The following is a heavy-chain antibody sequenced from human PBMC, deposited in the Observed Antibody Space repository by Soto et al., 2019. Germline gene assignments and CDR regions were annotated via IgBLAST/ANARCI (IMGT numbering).Heavy chain of an antibody. CDR2: INPYNANT. CDR1: GFTFTIYG. D-gene: IGHD2-15*01. V-gene: IGHV1-18*01. Sequence: QVQLLQSGAEVKKPGASVKVSCKASGFTFTIYGIAWVRQAPRQGLEWLGWINPYNANTNYAQKFQGRVTMTTDASMPTGYMELRSLGSDETAVYYCARVVAAAPCYYGMDVWGQGTTVTVSS. J-gene: IGHJ6*02. CDR3: ARVVAAAPCYYGMDV.